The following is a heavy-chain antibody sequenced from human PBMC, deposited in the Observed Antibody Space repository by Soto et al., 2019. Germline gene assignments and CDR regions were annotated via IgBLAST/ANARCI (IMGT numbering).Heavy chain of an antibody. V-gene: IGHV3-72*01. J-gene: IGHJ4*02. CDR2: SRSKLNSYST. CDR1: GFTFSDHY. Sequence: GGSLRLSCAASGFTFSDHYMDWVRQAPGMGLELVGRSRSKLNSYSTEYAASVKGRFMISRDDSKNLLYLQMSSLKSEDTAVFYCARAGTRLAAAGYLDSWGQGTLVTVSS. CDR3: ARAGTRLAAAGYLDS. D-gene: IGHD6-13*01.